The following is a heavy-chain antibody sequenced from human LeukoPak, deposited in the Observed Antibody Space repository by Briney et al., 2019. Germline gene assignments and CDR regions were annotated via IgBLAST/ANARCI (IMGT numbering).Heavy chain of an antibody. Sequence: SVKVSRKASGGTFSSYVISWVRQAPGQGLEWMGGIIPRFGTANYAQKFQGTVTITADVSATTVYMVLNSLRSEDTAVYYCAREPEPAITMVRGEVFDIWGQGTMVIVSS. D-gene: IGHD3-10*01. CDR2: IIPRFGTA. CDR1: GGTFSSYV. CDR3: AREPEPAITMVRGEVFDI. V-gene: IGHV1-69*13. J-gene: IGHJ3*02.